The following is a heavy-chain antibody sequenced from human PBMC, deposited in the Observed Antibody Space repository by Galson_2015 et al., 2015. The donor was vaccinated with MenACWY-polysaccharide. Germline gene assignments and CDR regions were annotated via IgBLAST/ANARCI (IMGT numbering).Heavy chain of an antibody. CDR2: ISAYNGNT. Sequence: SCKASGYTFTSYGISCVRQAPGQGLEWMGWISAYNGNTNYAQKLQGRVTMTTDTSTSTAYMELRSLRSDDTAVYYCARSPTIFGVQDVWGQGTTVIVS. CDR1: GYTFTSYG. V-gene: IGHV1-18*01. CDR3: ARSPTIFGVQDV. D-gene: IGHD3-3*01. J-gene: IGHJ6*02.